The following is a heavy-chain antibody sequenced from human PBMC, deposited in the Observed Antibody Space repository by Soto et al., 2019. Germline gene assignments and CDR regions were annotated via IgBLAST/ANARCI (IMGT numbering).Heavy chain of an antibody. Sequence: QVQLQESGPGLVKPSETLSLTCAVSDGSLLNYHWSWIRQPPGKGLEWIGSVSDSGSTNYHPTLKDRLSITADTPNDQFSLRLSSVTVADTAVYYCARGENDYGGNKGAFDIWGRGKMVIVSS. CDR2: VSDSGST. D-gene: IGHD3-10*01. CDR3: ARGENDYGGNKGAFDI. J-gene: IGHJ3*02. V-gene: IGHV4-59*01. CDR1: DGSLLNYH.